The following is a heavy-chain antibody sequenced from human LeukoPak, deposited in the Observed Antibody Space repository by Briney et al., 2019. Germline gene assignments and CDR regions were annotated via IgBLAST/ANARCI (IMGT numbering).Heavy chain of an antibody. D-gene: IGHD3-10*01. CDR3: ASILLWYVYDY. V-gene: IGHV3-23*01. CDR1: EFTFSRYW. CDR2: ISDSGGST. Sequence: GGSLRLSCGASEFTFSRYWMHWVRQAPGKGLVWVSAISDSGGSTYYTDSVKGRFTISRDNSKNTLYLQMNSLRAEDTAVYYCASILLWYVYDYWGQGTLVTVSS. J-gene: IGHJ4*02.